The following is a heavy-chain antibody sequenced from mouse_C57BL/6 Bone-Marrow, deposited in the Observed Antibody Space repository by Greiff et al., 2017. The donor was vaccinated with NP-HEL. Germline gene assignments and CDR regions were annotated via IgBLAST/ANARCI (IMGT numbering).Heavy chain of an antibody. CDR3: ARLPLFAY. J-gene: IGHJ3*01. CDR1: GYTFTDYY. Sequence: EVKLVESGPVLVKPGASVKMSCKASGYTFTDYYMNWVKQSHGKSLEWIGVINPYNGGTSYNQKFKGKATLTVDKSSSTAYMELNSLTSEDSAVYYCARLPLFAYWGQGTLVTVSA. CDR2: INPYNGGT. D-gene: IGHD5-5*01. V-gene: IGHV1-19*01.